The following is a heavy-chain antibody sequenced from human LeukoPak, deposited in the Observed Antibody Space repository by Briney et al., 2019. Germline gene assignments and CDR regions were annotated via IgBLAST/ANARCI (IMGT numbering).Heavy chain of an antibody. CDR2: INPNSGGT. D-gene: IGHD7-27*01. CDR1: GYTFTGYY. J-gene: IGHJ3*02. V-gene: IGHV1-2*02. CDR3: ATKTGVSFDI. Sequence: ASVKVSCKASGYTFTGYYMHWVRQAPGQGLEWMGWINPNSGGTNYAQKFQGRVTMTEDTSTDTAYMELSSLRSEDTAVYYCATKTGVSFDIWGQGTMVTVSS.